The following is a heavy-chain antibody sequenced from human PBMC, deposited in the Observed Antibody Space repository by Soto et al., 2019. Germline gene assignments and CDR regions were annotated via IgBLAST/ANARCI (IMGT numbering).Heavy chain of an antibody. CDR3: ATVPAALYYYYGMDV. D-gene: IGHD2-2*01. Sequence: SETLSLTCAVYGGSFSGYYWSWIRQPPGKGLEWIGEINHSGSTNYNPSLKSRVTISVDTSKNQFSLKLSSVTAADTAVYYCATVPAALYYYYGMDVWGQGTTVTVSS. J-gene: IGHJ6*02. V-gene: IGHV4-34*01. CDR1: GGSFSGYY. CDR2: INHSGST.